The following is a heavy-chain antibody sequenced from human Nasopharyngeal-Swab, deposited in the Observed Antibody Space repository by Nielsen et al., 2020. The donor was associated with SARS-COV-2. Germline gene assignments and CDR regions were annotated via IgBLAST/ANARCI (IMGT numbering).Heavy chain of an antibody. J-gene: IGHJ4*02. Sequence: GESLKISCKGSGYSFTSYWISWVRQMPGKGLEWMGRFDPSDSYTNYSPSFQGHVTISADKSISTAYLQWSSLKASDTAMYYCARHLPVQQLVDYWGQGTLVTVSS. D-gene: IGHD6-13*01. CDR1: GYSFTSYW. CDR3: ARHLPVQQLVDY. CDR2: FDPSDSYT. V-gene: IGHV5-10-1*01.